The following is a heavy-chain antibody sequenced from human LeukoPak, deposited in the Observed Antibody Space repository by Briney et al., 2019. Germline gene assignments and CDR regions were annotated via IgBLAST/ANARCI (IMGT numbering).Heavy chain of an antibody. CDR1: GGSISSYY. V-gene: IGHV4-59*08. Sequence: SETLSLTCTVSGGSISSYYWSWIRQPPGKGLEWIGYIYYSGSTNYNPSLKSRVTISVDTSKNQFSLKLSSVTAADTAVYYCARHGGYGSGSYYNERYFDYWGQGTLVTVSS. D-gene: IGHD3-10*01. CDR2: IYYSGST. CDR3: ARHGGYGSGSYYNERYFDY. J-gene: IGHJ4*02.